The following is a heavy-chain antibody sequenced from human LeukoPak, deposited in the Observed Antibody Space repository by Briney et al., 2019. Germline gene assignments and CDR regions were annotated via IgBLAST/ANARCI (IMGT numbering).Heavy chain of an antibody. Sequence: SETLSLTCTVSGGSISSYYWSWIRQPSGKGLEWIGYIYYSGSTNYNPSLKSRVTISVDTSKNQFSLKLSSVTAADTAVYYCARGGAAAGTFDYWGQGTLVTVSS. CDR1: GGSISSYY. CDR2: IYYSGST. J-gene: IGHJ4*02. V-gene: IGHV4-59*01. CDR3: ARGGAAAGTFDY. D-gene: IGHD6-13*01.